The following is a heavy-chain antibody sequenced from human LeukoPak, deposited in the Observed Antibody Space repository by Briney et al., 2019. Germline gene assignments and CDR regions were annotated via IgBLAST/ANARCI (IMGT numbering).Heavy chain of an antibody. CDR3: ARDLEVAVDPSYFDY. V-gene: IGHV3-21*01. J-gene: IGHJ4*02. Sequence: GGSLRLSCAASGFTFSSYSMNWVRQAPGKGLEWVSSISSSSSYTYYADSVKGRFTISRHNAKNSLYLQRNSLRAEDTAVYYCARDLEVAVDPSYFDYWGQGTLVTVSS. D-gene: IGHD6-19*01. CDR2: ISSSSSYT. CDR1: GFTFSSYS.